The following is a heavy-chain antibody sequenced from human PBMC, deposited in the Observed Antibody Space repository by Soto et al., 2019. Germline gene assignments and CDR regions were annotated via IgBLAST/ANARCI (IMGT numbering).Heavy chain of an antibody. Sequence: QVQLVESGGGVVQPGRSLRLSCAASGFTFSSYGMHWVRQAPGKGLEWVAVIWYDGSNKYYADSVKGRFTISRDNSKNTLYLQMNRLRAEDTAVYYCARDLAVGYDYGDYGYFDYWGQGTLVTVSS. CDR2: IWYDGSNK. D-gene: IGHD4-17*01. J-gene: IGHJ4*02. CDR3: ARDLAVGYDYGDYGYFDY. CDR1: GFTFSSYG. V-gene: IGHV3-33*01.